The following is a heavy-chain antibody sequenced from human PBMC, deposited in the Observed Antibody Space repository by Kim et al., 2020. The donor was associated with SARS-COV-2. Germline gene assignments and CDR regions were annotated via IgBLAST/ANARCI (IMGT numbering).Heavy chain of an antibody. CDR2: ISGSGGST. CDR3: AKDGGTMIVVVERWFDP. Sequence: GGSLRLSCAASGFTFSSYAMSWVRQAPGKGLEWGSAISGSGGSTYYADSVKGRFTISRDNSKNTLYLQMNSLRAEDTALYYCAKDGGTMIVVVERWFDPWGQGTLVTVSS. J-gene: IGHJ5*02. D-gene: IGHD3-22*01. V-gene: IGHV3-23*01. CDR1: GFTFSSYA.